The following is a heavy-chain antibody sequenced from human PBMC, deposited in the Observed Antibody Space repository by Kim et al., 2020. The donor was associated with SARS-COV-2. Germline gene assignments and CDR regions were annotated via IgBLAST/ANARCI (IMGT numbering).Heavy chain of an antibody. CDR3: ASITMIVVATTYFDY. V-gene: IGHV4-34*01. J-gene: IGHJ4*02. D-gene: IGHD3-22*01. Sequence: PSLKSRITISVDTSKNQCSLKLSSVTAADTAVYYCASITMIVVATTYFDYWGQGTLVTVSS.